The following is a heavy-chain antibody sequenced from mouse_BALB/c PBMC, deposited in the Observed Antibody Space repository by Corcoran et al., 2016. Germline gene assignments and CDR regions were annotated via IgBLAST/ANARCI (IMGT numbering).Heavy chain of an antibody. CDR2: IDPANGNT. CDR3: ARWDWYFDV. Sequence: EGQLQESGAELVKPGASGTLSSTASGFNIKDTYMHWVKQRPEQGLGWIGRIDPANGNTKYDPKFQGKATITADTSSNTAYLQLSSLTSEDNAVYYGARWDWYFDVWGAGTTVTVSS. CDR1: GFNIKDTY. V-gene: IGHV14-3*02. J-gene: IGHJ1*01.